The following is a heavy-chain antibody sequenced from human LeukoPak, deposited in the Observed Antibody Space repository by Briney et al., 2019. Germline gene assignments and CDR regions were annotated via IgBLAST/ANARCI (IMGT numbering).Heavy chain of an antibody. CDR2: IYSDGHT. CDR1: GFSFSSYA. D-gene: IGHD3-22*01. Sequence: GGSLRLSCAASGFSFSSYAMSWVRQAPGKGLEWVSFIYSDGHTYYADSVKGRFTISRDNSKNTLYLQMNSLRAEDTASYYCARGGTDYDTSGYYSDYFYHYMDVWGKGTTVTISS. V-gene: IGHV3-23*03. CDR3: ARGGTDYDTSGYYSDYFYHYMDV. J-gene: IGHJ6*03.